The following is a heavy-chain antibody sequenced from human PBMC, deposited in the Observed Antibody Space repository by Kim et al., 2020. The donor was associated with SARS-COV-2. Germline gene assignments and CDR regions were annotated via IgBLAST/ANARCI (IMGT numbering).Heavy chain of an antibody. D-gene: IGHD3-10*01. CDR2: MNSDGGVI. V-gene: IGHV3-74*01. CDR3: ATAGNYRFDN. CDR1: GFTFSSSW. J-gene: IGHJ4*02. Sequence: GGSLRLSCAASGFTFSSSWMHWVRQAPGEGLVWVSRMNSDGGVIDYADSVKGRFTISRDNAKNTLYLQMNNLRADDTAAYYCATAGNYRFDNWGQGTLVTVSS.